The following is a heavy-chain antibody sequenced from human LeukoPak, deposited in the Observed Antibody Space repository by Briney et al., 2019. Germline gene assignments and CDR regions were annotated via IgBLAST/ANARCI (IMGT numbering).Heavy chain of an antibody. D-gene: IGHD2-2*01. J-gene: IGHJ4*02. CDR2: INSDGSST. V-gene: IGHV3-74*01. Sequence: WVSRINSDGSSTRYADSVKGRFTISRDNAKNTLYLQMNSLRAEDTAVYYCARAGPAASFDYWGQGTLVTVSS. CDR3: ARAGPAASFDY.